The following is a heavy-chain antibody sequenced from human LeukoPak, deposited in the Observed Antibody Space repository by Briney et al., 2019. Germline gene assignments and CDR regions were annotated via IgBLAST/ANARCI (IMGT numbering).Heavy chain of an antibody. Sequence: GGSLRLSCAASGFDFSSYWMFWVRQAPGKGLEWVAIINPDGNDKQYVDSMKGRFTISRDNAENSLYLQMNSLRAEDTAVYYCAKSEQRYCGGGSCPLSAFDIWGQGTMVTVSS. V-gene: IGHV3-7*05. CDR3: AKSEQRYCGGGSCPLSAFDI. CDR1: GFDFSSYW. CDR2: INPDGNDK. J-gene: IGHJ3*02. D-gene: IGHD2-15*01.